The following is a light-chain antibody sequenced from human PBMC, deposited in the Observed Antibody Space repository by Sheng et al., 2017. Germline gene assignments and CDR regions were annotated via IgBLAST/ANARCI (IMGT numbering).Light chain of an antibody. CDR1: QGISSY. Sequence: DIQLTQSPSFLSASVGDRVTITCRASQGISSYLAWYQQKPGKAPKLLIYAASTLQSGVPSRFSGSGSGTEFTLTISSLQPEDFATYYCQQLNTLPRTFGQGTKLEIK. V-gene: IGKV1-9*01. CDR2: AAS. CDR3: QQLNTLPRT. J-gene: IGKJ2*01.